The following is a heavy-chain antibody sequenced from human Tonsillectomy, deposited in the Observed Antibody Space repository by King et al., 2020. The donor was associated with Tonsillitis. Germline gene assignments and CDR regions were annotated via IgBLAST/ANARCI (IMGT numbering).Heavy chain of an antibody. J-gene: IGHJ4*02. Sequence: QLQESGPGLVKPSETLSLTCAVSGNSINSGYYWGWIRQPPGKELEWIGSIYHSGSTYYNPSLKSRVTISVDTSKNQFSLRLSSVTAADTAVYYCAQSGLYSGYDLGEYYFDYWGQGTLVTVSS. CDR2: IYHSGST. CDR1: GNSINSGYY. V-gene: IGHV4-38-2*01. CDR3: AQSGLYSGYDLGEYYFDY. D-gene: IGHD5-12*01.